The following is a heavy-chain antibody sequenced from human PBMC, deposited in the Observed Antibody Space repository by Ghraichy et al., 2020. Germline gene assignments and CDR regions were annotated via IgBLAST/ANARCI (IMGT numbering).Heavy chain of an antibody. CDR1: GLIFSSYS. Sequence: GGSLRLSCAGSGLIFSSYSMNWVRQAPGKGLELVSSIGSISSYIHYADSVKGRFTISRDNAKNSLYLQMSSLRAEDTAVYYCARDPRYCSDDSCYSDRLDIWGQGTMVTVSS. CDR3: ARDPRYCSDDSCYSDRLDI. V-gene: IGHV3-21*01. J-gene: IGHJ3*02. CDR2: IGSISSYI. D-gene: IGHD2-15*01.